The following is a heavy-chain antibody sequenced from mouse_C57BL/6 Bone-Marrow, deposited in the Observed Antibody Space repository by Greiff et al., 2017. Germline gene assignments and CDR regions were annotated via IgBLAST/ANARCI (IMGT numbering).Heavy chain of an antibody. CDR2: IDPANGNT. J-gene: IGHJ3*01. CDR3: ARGLYGNSWFAY. D-gene: IGHD2-1*01. Sequence: EVMLVESVAELVRPGASVKLSCTASGFNIKNTYMHWVKQRPEQGLEWIGRIDPANGNTKYAPKFQGKATITADTSSNTAYLQLSSLTSEDTAIYYCARGLYGNSWFAYWGQGTLVTVSA. V-gene: IGHV14-3*01. CDR1: GFNIKNTY.